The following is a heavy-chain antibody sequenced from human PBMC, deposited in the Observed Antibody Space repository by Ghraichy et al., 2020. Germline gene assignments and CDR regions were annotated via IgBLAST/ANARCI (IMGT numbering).Heavy chain of an antibody. CDR1: GFTFGDYA. J-gene: IGHJ4*02. V-gene: IGHV3-49*03. Sequence: GVLRLSCTTSGFTFGDYAMSWFRQAPGKGLEWVGFIRSKTDGEATEYAASVKGRFTISRDDSKSIAYLQMNSLKTDDTAVYYCVRDRPLDYWGQGTLVTVSS. CDR2: IRSKTDGEAT. CDR3: VRDRPLDY.